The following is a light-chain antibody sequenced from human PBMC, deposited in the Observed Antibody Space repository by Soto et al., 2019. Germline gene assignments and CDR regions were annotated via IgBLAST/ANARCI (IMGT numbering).Light chain of an antibody. CDR3: QQYGSSPNT. J-gene: IGKJ5*01. CDR2: GAS. CDR1: QSLTSRY. Sequence: IVLTQSPGTLSLSPGERATLSCRASQSLTSRYLAWYQQKPGRAPRLLIYGASTTATGIPDRFSGIGSGTDCTLIISRLEPEDFAVYFFQQYGSSPNTFGQGTRLEIK. V-gene: IGKV3-20*01.